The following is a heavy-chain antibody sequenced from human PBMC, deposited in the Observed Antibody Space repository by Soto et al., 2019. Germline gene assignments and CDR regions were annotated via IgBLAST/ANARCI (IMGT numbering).Heavy chain of an antibody. J-gene: IGHJ5*02. CDR3: ARHGRLRYFDWLLDANNWFDP. CDR2: IYYSGST. V-gene: IGHV4-39*01. D-gene: IGHD3-9*01. Sequence: KPSETLSLTCTVSGGSISSSSYYWGGIRQPPGKGLEWIGSIYYSGSTYYNPSLKSRVTISVDTSKNQFSLKLSSVTAADTAVYYCARHGRLRYFDWLLDANNWFDPCGQGTLVTVSS. CDR1: GGSISSSSYY.